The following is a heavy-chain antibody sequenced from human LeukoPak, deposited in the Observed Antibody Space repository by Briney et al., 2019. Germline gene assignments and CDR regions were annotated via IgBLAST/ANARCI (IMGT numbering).Heavy chain of an antibody. Sequence: GGSLRLSCAASGFTFSSYSMNWVRQAPGKGLEWVSSITRSNYISYANSVKGRFTISRDNAKNSLYLQMNNLRAEDTAIYYCATDSYVSGSYYRLFYWGQGTLVTVSS. CDR2: ITRSNYI. J-gene: IGHJ4*02. D-gene: IGHD3-10*01. CDR3: ATDSYVSGSYYRLFY. CDR1: GFTFSSYS. V-gene: IGHV3-21*06.